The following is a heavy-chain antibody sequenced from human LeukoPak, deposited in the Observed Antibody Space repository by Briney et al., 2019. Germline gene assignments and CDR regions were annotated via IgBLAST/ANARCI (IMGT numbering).Heavy chain of an antibody. J-gene: IGHJ4*02. V-gene: IGHV3-21*01. D-gene: IGHD3-3*02. Sequence: GGSLRPSCAASGFTFSSYSMNWVRQAPGKGLEWVSSISSSSSYIYYADSVKGRFTISRDNAKNSLYLQMNSLRAEDTAVYYCARGALLAIAEYYFDYWGQGTLVTVSS. CDR3: ARGALLAIAEYYFDY. CDR1: GFTFSSYS. CDR2: ISSSSSYI.